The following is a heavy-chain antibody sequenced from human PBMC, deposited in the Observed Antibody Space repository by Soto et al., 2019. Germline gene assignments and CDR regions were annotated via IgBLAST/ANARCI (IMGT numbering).Heavy chain of an antibody. CDR3: AKGRSENGLEWLDP. CDR2: IRGNSYGA. CDR1: GFIFSNYS. Sequence: PGGSLRLSCTACGFIFSNYSMIWIRQAPWKGLKWVATIRGNSYGAYYAYSVRGRFTISRENSKNTMSLQLNSLRADDTAIYYCAKGRSENGLEWLDPWGRRTLVTVCS. D-gene: IGHD1-1*01. J-gene: IGHJ5*02. V-gene: IGHV3-23*01.